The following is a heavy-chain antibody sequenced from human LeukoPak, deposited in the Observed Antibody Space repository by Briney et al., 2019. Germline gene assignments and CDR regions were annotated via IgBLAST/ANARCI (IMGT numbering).Heavy chain of an antibody. J-gene: IGHJ4*02. D-gene: IGHD3-22*01. CDR1: GYSFTSYW. CDR3: ARMTYYYDSSGFDFDY. V-gene: IGHV5-51*01. Sequence: GESLKISCKGSGYSFTSYWIGWVRQMPGKGLEWMGIIYPGDSDTRYSPSFQGQVTISADKSIGTAYLQWSSLKASDTAMYYCARMTYYYDSSGFDFDYWGQGTLVTVSS. CDR2: IYPGDSDT.